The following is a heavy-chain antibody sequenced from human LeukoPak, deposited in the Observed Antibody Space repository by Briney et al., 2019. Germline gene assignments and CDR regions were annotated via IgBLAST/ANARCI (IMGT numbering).Heavy chain of an antibody. Sequence: KPSQTLSLTCTVSGGSISSGGYYWSWIRQHPGKGLEWIGYIYYSGSTNYNPSLKSRVTISVDTSKNQFSLKLSSVTAADTAVYYCARHSGHGPSYFGVVSTRYEFDPWGQGTLVTVSS. CDR3: ARHSGHGPSYFGVVSTRYEFDP. CDR2: IYYSGST. J-gene: IGHJ5*02. D-gene: IGHD3-3*01. V-gene: IGHV4-31*03. CDR1: GGSISSGGYY.